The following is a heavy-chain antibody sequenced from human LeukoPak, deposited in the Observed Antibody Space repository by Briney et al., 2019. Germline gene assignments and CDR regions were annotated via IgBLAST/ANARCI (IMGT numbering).Heavy chain of an antibody. J-gene: IGHJ4*02. D-gene: IGHD5-24*01. Sequence: NPNSGGTNYAQKFQGWVTMTRDTSISTAYMELSRLRSDDTAVYYCARDLYPSRDGYNPALYWGQGTLVTVSS. V-gene: IGHV1-2*04. CDR2: NPNSGGT. CDR3: ARDLYPSRDGYNPALY.